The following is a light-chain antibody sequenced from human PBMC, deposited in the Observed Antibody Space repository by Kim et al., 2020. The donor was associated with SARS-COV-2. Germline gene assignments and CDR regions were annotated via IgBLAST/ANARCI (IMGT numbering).Light chain of an antibody. Sequence: QSVLTQPPSVSGAPGERVSISCTGSSSNIGAGYAVNWYQRLPETAPNLLISFNNERPSGVPARFSVSESGTSASLAIAGLQAEDEAEYYCQSYDSALDSYVFGPGTKVTVL. CDR2: FNN. V-gene: IGLV1-40*01. CDR1: SSNIGAGYA. J-gene: IGLJ1*01. CDR3: QSYDSALDSYV.